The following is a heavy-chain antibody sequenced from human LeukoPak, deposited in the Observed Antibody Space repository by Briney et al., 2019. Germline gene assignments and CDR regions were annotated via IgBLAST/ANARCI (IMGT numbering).Heavy chain of an antibody. V-gene: IGHV3-48*03. D-gene: IGHD2-2*01. Sequence: GGSLRLSCAAPGFTFSSYEMNWVRQAPGKGLEWVSYISSSGGSIYYADSVKGRFTISRDNAKNSLYLQMNSLRAEDTATYYCASRDCSSTSCYPEMWGEGTLVTVSS. J-gene: IGHJ4*02. CDR3: ASRDCSSTSCYPEM. CDR2: ISSSGGSI. CDR1: GFTFSSYE.